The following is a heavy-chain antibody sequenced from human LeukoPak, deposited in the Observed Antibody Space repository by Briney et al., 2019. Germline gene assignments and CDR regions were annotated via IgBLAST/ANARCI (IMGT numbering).Heavy chain of an antibody. CDR3: ARGGVIVFDY. CDR2: ISSSSSYI. J-gene: IGHJ4*02. V-gene: IGHV3-21*01. CDR1: GFTFSSYS. Sequence: GGSLRLSCAASGFTFSSYSMNWVRQAPGKGLEWVSSISSSSSYIYYADSVKGRFTISRDNAKNSLYLQMSSLRAEDTAVYYCARGGVIVFDYWGQGTLVTVSS. D-gene: IGHD3-16*02.